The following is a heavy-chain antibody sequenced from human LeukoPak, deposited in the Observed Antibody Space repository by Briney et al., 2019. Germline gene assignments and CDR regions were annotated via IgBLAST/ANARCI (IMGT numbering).Heavy chain of an antibody. CDR3: AKEKPSSGWYGTFYYFDY. CDR2: ISGSGGST. D-gene: IGHD6-19*01. V-gene: IGHV3-23*01. Sequence: GGSLRLSCAASGFTFSSYAMSWVRQAPGKGLEWVSAISGSGGSTYYADSVKGRFTISRDNSKNTLYLQMNSLRAEDTAVYYCAKEKPSSGWYGTFYYFDYWGQGTLVTVSS. J-gene: IGHJ4*02. CDR1: GFTFSSYA.